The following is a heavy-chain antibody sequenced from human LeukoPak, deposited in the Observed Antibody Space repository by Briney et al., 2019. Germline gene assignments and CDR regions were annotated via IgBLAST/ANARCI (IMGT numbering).Heavy chain of an antibody. J-gene: IGHJ4*02. CDR1: GYTFTSYD. CDR3: ARDHYGDPDY. D-gene: IGHD4-17*01. V-gene: IGHV1-2*02. Sequence: SVKFSCKASGYTFTSYDINWVRQATGQGLEWMGWMNPNSGGTNYAQKFQGRVTMTRDTSISTGYMELNRLISDDTAVYYCARDHYGDPDYWGQGTLVTVSS. CDR2: MNPNSGGT.